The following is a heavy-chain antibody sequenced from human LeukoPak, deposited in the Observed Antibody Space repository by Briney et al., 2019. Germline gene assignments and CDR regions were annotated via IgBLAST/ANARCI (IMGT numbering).Heavy chain of an antibody. CDR3: ARGGPYGSGSGGYFDY. J-gene: IGHJ4*02. CDR2: ISAYNGNT. V-gene: IGHV1-18*01. Sequence: ASVKVSCKAYGYTFTSYGISWVRQAPGQGLEWMGWISAYNGNTNYAQKLQGRVTMTTDTSTSTAYMELSSLRSGDTAVYYCARGGPYGSGSGGYFDYWGQGTLVTVSS. D-gene: IGHD3-10*01. CDR1: GYTFTSYG.